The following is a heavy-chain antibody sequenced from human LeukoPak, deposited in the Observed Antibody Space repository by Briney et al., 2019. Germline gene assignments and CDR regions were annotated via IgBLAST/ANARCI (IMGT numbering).Heavy chain of an antibody. Sequence: PGGSLRLSCAASGFTFSSYSMNWVRRAPGKGLEWVAFIRYDGSNEYLDSVKGRFTISRDNSKNTQYLQMNSLKPEDTAVYYCANLARPFYYWGQGALVTVSS. CDR1: GFTFSSYS. J-gene: IGHJ4*02. D-gene: IGHD6-6*01. V-gene: IGHV3-30*02. CDR2: IRYDGSNE. CDR3: ANLARPFYY.